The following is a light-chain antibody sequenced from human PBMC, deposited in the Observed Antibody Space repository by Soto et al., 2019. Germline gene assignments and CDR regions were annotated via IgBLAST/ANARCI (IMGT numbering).Light chain of an antibody. J-gene: IGLJ2*01. CDR1: KLGDKY. CDR3: QAWDSSTVV. V-gene: IGLV3-1*01. CDR2: QDS. Sequence: SYELTQPPSVSVSPGQTASITCSGDKLGDKYACWYQQKPGQSPVLVIYQDSKRHSGIPERFSGYNSGNTATLTISGTQAMDEADYYCQAWDSSTVVFGGGTKLTVL.